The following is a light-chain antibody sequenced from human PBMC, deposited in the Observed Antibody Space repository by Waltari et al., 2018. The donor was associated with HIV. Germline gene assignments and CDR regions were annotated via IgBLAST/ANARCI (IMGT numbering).Light chain of an antibody. J-gene: IGLJ2*01. V-gene: IGLV3-25*03. Sequence: SYELTQPPSVSVSPGQTARITCSGDALPEHYHSWYQQKPGQAPVLIIYKDNERPSGVPERFSGSSSGTKVTLTISGVQADDEADYYCQSADTTGDPVVFGGGTRLTVL. CDR3: QSADTTGDPVV. CDR2: KDN. CDR1: ALPEHY.